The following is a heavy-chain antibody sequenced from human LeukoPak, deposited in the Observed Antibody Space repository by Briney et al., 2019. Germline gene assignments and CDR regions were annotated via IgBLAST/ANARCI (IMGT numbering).Heavy chain of an antibody. J-gene: IGHJ5*02. D-gene: IGHD6-13*01. CDR2: MNTNSGNP. V-gene: IGHV1-8*01. Sequence: ASVKVSCKASGYTFTSYDINWVRPATGQGLEWMGWMNTNSGNPGYAQKFQGRVTMPRNTSISTAYMELSSLRSEDTAVYYCARVARYSSSWYWFDPWGQGTLVTVSS. CDR1: GYTFTSYD. CDR3: ARVARYSSSWYWFDP.